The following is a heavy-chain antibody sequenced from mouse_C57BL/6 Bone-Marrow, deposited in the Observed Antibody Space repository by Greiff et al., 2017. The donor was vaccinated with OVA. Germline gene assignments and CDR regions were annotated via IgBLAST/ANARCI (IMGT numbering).Heavy chain of an antibody. V-gene: IGHV1-15*01. CDR2: IDPETGGT. D-gene: IGHD1-1*01. CDR1: GYTFTDYE. Sequence: QVQLKQSGAELVRPGASVTLSCKASGYTFTDYEMHWVKQTPVHGLEWIGAIDPETGGTAYNQKFKGKAILTADKSSSTAYMELRSLTSEDSAVYYCTTVKATRIADWGQGTLVTVSA. CDR3: TTVKATRIAD. J-gene: IGHJ3*01.